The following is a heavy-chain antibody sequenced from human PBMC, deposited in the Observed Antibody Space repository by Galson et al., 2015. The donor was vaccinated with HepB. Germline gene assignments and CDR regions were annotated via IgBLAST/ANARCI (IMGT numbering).Heavy chain of an antibody. J-gene: IGHJ4*02. CDR3: ARDPSVSGWYDY. V-gene: IGHV1-3*01. CDR2: INAGNGNT. CDR1: GYTFTSYA. Sequence: SVKVSCKASGYTFTSYAMHWVRQAPGQRLEWMGWINAGNGNTKYSQKFQGRVTITRDTSASTAYMELSSLRSEDTAVYYCARDPSVSGWYDYWGQGTLVTVSS. D-gene: IGHD6-19*01.